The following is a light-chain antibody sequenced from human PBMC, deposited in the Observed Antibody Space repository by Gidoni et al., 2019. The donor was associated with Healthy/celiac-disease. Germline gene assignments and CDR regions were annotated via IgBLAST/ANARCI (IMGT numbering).Light chain of an antibody. J-gene: IGKJ1*01. Sequence: IVLTQSPATLSLSPGERATLSCRASQSVSSYLAWYQQKPGQAPRLLNYDASNRATGIPARFSGSGSGTDFTLTISSLEPEDFAVYYCQQRSNWPPWTFGQGTKVEIK. CDR2: DAS. CDR1: QSVSSY. V-gene: IGKV3-11*01. CDR3: QQRSNWPPWT.